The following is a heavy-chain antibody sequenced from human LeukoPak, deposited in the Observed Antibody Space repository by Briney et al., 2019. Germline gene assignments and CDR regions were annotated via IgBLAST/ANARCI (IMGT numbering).Heavy chain of an antibody. V-gene: IGHV3-48*01. Sequence: GGSLRLSCAASGFTFSSYSMNWVRQAPGKGLEWVSYISGSSSTIYYADSVKGRFTISRDNAKNSLYLQMNSLRAEDTAVYYCARLGAHAYYFDYWGQGTLVTVSS. CDR1: GFTFSSYS. J-gene: IGHJ4*02. CDR3: ARLGAHAYYFDY. CDR2: ISGSSSTI.